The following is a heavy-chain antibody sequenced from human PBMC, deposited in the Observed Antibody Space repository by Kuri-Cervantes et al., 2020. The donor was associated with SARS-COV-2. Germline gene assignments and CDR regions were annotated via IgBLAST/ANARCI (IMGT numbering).Heavy chain of an antibody. Sequence: ASVKVSCKVSGYTLTELSMHWVRQAPGKGLEWMGSFDPEDGETIYAQKFQGRVTMTEDTSTDTAYMELGSLRSDDTAVYYCARERGTSYYYYYMDVWGKGTTVTVSS. CDR2: FDPEDGET. CDR3: ARERGTSYYYYYMDV. CDR1: GYTLTELS. V-gene: IGHV1-24*01. D-gene: IGHD1-7*01. J-gene: IGHJ6*03.